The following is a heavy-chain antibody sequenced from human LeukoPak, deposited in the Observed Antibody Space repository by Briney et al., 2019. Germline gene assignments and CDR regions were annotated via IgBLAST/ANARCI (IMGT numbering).Heavy chain of an antibody. Sequence: SETLSLTCTLSGGSISSYYWSWIRQPPGKGLEWIGYIYYSGSTNYNHSLKSRVTISVDTSKNQFSLKLSSVTAADTAVYYCARGYCSGGSCYENYGMDVWGQGTTVTVSS. CDR2: IYYSGST. J-gene: IGHJ6*02. V-gene: IGHV4-59*08. CDR1: GGSISSYY. CDR3: ARGYCSGGSCYENYGMDV. D-gene: IGHD2-15*01.